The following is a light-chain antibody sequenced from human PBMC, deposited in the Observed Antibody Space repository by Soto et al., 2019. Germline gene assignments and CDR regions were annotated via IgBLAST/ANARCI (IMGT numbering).Light chain of an antibody. Sequence: EIVLTQSPPTLSLSPGERATLSCRASQTVSSYLGWYQHKPGQAPRLLIFGASTRATGIPASFSGSGSGTDFTLTISGLQPEDFAVYYCQQYHNWPPLTFGGGTKVDIK. J-gene: IGKJ4*01. CDR2: GAS. V-gene: IGKV3-15*01. CDR1: QTVSSY. CDR3: QQYHNWPPLT.